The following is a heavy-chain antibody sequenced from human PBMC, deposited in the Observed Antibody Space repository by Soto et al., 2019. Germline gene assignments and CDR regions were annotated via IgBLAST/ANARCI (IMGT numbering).Heavy chain of an antibody. V-gene: IGHV3-33*01. CDR2: IWYNGGNK. Sequence: GGSLRLSCTASGFMFNAFAMHWVRQAPGKGLEWVAVIWYNGGNKYYADSVKGRFSISRDNSKNTVDLQMNSLRADDTAVYYFARDPPGESTGYFSFDYWGQGNLVTVSS. CDR1: GFMFNAFA. D-gene: IGHD3-22*01. CDR3: ARDPPGESTGYFSFDY. J-gene: IGHJ4*02.